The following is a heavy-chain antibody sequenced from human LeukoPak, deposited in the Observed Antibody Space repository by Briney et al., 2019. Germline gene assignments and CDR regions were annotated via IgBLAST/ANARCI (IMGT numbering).Heavy chain of an antibody. V-gene: IGHV4-39*01. Sequence: SETLSLTCTVSGGSISSSSYYWGWIRQPPGKGLEWIGSIYYSGSTYYNPSLKSRITISVDTSKNQFSLKLSPVTAADTAVYYCASEAAGTSHFDYWGQGTLVTVSS. CDR2: IYYSGST. D-gene: IGHD6-13*01. CDR3: ASEAAGTSHFDY. CDR1: GGSISSSSYY. J-gene: IGHJ4*02.